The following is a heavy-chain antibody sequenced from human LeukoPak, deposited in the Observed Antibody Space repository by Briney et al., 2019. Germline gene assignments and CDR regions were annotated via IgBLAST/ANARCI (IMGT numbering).Heavy chain of an antibody. CDR3: AKSRGEY. V-gene: IGHV3-23*01. Sequence: GGSLRLSCAASGFTFSSYAMTWVRQAPGKGLEWVSGISGSGGATYSADSVKGRFTISRDNPKNTLYLQMNSLRAEDTAVYYCAKSRGEYWGQGTLVTVSS. CDR2: ISGSGGAT. CDR1: GFTFSSYA. D-gene: IGHD5-24*01. J-gene: IGHJ4*02.